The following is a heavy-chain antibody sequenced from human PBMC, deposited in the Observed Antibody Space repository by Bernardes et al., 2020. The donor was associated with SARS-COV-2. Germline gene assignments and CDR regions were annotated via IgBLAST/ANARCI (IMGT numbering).Heavy chain of an antibody. Sequence: GGSLILSCAASGFPLRTSAMSWVRQAPGPGLAWVSAISGSGGSTFYADSVKGRFTISRDNSKNALHLQMNSLRAEDTAVYYCAKDRGDFWSGYYNGMDVWGQGTTVPVSS. V-gene: IGHV3-23*01. D-gene: IGHD3-3*01. CDR2: ISGSGGST. CDR3: AKDRGDFWSGYYNGMDV. J-gene: IGHJ6*02. CDR1: GFPLRTSA.